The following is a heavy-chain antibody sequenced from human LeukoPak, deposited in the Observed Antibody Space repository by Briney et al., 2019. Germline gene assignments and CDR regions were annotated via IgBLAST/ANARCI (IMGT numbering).Heavy chain of an antibody. CDR2: ISYDGSNK. CDR3: AKSGYSYGYFVDF. CDR1: GFTFSSYW. J-gene: IGHJ4*02. Sequence: GGSLRLSCAASGFTFSSYWMSWVRQAPGKGLEWVAVISYDGSNKYYADSVKGRFTISRDNSKNTLYLQMNSLRAEDTAVYYCAKSGYSYGYFVDFWGQGTLVTVSS. V-gene: IGHV3-30*18. D-gene: IGHD5-18*01.